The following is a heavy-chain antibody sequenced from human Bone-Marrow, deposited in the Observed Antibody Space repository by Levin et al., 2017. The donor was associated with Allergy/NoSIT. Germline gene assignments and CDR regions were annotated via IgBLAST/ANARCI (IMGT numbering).Heavy chain of an antibody. CDR3: ARARSKWELLLNWYFDR. V-gene: IGHV3-7*01. Sequence: GESLKISCAASGFTFSSYWMSWVRQAPGKGLEWVANIKQDGSEKYYVDSVKGRFTISRDNAKNSLYLQMNSLRAEDTAVYYCARARSKWELLLNWYFDRWGRGTLVTVSS. J-gene: IGHJ2*01. CDR1: GFTFSSYW. D-gene: IGHD1-26*01. CDR2: IKQDGSEK.